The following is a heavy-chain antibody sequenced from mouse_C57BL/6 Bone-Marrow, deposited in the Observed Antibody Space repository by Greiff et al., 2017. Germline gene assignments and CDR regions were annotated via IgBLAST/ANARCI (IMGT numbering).Heavy chain of an antibody. CDR1: GYTFTSYW. D-gene: IGHD2-1*01. CDR3: ASSYGNLFAY. Sequence: VKLQQPGAELVMPGASVKLSCKASGYTFTSYWMHWVKQRPGQGLEWIGEIDPSDSYTNYNQKFKGKSTLTVDKSSSTAYMQLSSLTSEDSAVYYCASSYGNLFAYWGQGTLVTVSA. CDR2: IDPSDSYT. V-gene: IGHV1-69*01. J-gene: IGHJ3*01.